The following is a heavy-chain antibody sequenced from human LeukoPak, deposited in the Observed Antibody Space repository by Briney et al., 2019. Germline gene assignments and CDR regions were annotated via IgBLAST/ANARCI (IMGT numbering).Heavy chain of an antibody. J-gene: IGHJ4*02. Sequence: ASVKVSCKASGYTFTSYAMHWMRQAPGQRLEWMGWINAGNGNTKYSQKFQGRVTITRDTSASTAYMELSSLRSEDTAVYYCARAPFYDFWSGYGGAFDYWGQGTLVTVSS. D-gene: IGHD3-3*01. CDR1: GYTFTSYA. CDR3: ARAPFYDFWSGYGGAFDY. V-gene: IGHV1-3*01. CDR2: INAGNGNT.